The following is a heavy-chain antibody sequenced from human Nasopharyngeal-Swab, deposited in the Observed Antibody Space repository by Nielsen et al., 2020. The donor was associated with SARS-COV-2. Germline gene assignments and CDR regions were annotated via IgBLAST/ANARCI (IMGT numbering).Heavy chain of an antibody. V-gene: IGHV4-34*01. CDR3: ARVRRGGPKYYFDY. D-gene: IGHD3-10*01. Sequence: GSLRLSFAVYGGSFSGYYWTWIRQPQGKGLEWIGEINHSGSTNYNPSLKSRVTISEDTSKNQFSLKLSSVTAADTAVYYCARVRRGGPKYYFDYWGQGTLVTVSS. J-gene: IGHJ4*02. CDR2: INHSGST. CDR1: GGSFSGYY.